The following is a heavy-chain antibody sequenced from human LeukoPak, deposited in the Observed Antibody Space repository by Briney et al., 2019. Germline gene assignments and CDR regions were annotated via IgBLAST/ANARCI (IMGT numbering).Heavy chain of an antibody. CDR2: IRSKAFGGTP. D-gene: IGHD3-9*01. CDR3: SREYFDWL. J-gene: IGHJ4*02. V-gene: IGHV3-49*04. CDR1: GFTFSSCG. Sequence: GGSLRLSCAASGFTFSSCGMNWVRQAPGKGLEWVGFIRSKAFGGTPEHAASVKGRFTISRDDSKSIAYLQMNSLKTEDTAVYYCSREYFDWLWGQGTLVTVSS.